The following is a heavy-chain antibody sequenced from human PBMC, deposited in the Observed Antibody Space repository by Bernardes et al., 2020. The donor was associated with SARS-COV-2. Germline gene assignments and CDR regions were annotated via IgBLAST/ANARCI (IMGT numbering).Heavy chain of an antibody. J-gene: IGHJ3*02. CDR2: IYHSGGT. Sequence: VSGGSINSDDSSWSWLRQPPGQGLEWIGYIYHSGGTYYNPSLETRVTISILKSKRQFSLKMRSVTAADTAVYYCARGAAAFDIWGQGTVVTVSS. CDR3: ARGAAAFDI. V-gene: IGHV4-30-2*01. D-gene: IGHD2-15*01. CDR1: GGSINSDDSS.